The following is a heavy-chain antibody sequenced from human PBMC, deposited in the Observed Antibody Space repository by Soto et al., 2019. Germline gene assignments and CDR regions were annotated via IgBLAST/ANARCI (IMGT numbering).Heavy chain of an antibody. V-gene: IGHV4-61*01. CDR3: ACHFPWVGIVVVPAAIHGRFDP. J-gene: IGHJ5*02. CDR1: GGSVSSGSNY. CDR2: IYYIGST. D-gene: IGHD2-2*01. Sequence: SSETLSLTCAVSGGSVSSGSNYWSWIRQPPGKGLEWIGYIYYIGSTNYNPSLKSRVTISVDTSKNQFSLKLSSVTAADTAVYYCACHFPWVGIVVVPAAIHGRFDPWGQGTLVTVSS.